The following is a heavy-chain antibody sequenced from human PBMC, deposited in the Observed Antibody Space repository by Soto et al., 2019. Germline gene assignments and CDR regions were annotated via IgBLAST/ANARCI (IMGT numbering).Heavy chain of an antibody. V-gene: IGHV4-59*01. J-gene: IGHJ6*04. Sequence: PSETLSLTCTVSGGSISSYYWSWIRQPPGKGLEWIGYIYYSGSTNYNPSLKSRVTISVDTSKNQFSLKLSSVTAADTAVYYCASYPLGYCSGGSCPMDVWGKGTTVTVSS. D-gene: IGHD2-15*01. CDR2: IYYSGST. CDR1: GGSISSYY. CDR3: ASYPLGYCSGGSCPMDV.